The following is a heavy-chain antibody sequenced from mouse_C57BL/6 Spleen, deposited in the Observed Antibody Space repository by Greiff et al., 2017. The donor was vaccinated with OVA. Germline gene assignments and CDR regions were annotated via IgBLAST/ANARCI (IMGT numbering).Heavy chain of an antibody. Sequence: QVQLKESGAELARPGASVKLSCKASGYTFTSSGLSWVKQSIGQGLEWIGEFFPRSGNTYSNEKFKGKATLTSDKSSSTAYMGLRSLTSEDAAVYFCAHYYGSSYDYWGQGTTLTVSS. CDR1: GYTFTSSG. D-gene: IGHD1-1*01. V-gene: IGHV1-81*01. CDR2: FFPRSGNT. CDR3: AHYYGSSYDY. J-gene: IGHJ2*01.